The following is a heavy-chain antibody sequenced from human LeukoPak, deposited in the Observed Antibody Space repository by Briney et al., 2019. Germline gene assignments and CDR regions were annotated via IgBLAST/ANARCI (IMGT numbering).Heavy chain of an antibody. D-gene: IGHD2-8*01. J-gene: IGHJ4*02. V-gene: IGHV1-18*01. CDR1: GYTFTSYG. CDR3: ARDQREDIVLMVYANPNDY. CDR2: ISAYNGNT. Sequence: GASVKVSCKASGYTFTSYGISWVRQAPGQGLEWVGWISAYNGNTNYAQKLQGRVTMTTDTSTSTAYMELRSLRSDDTAVYYCARDQREDIVLMVYANPNDYWGQGTLVTVSS.